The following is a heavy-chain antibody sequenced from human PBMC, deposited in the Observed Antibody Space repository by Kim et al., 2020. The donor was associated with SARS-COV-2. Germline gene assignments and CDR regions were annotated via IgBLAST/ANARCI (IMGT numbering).Heavy chain of an antibody. CDR2: YSHTGAT. Sequence: SETLSLTCTVSGASFTTYFWSWIRQPPGKELEWIGHYSHTGATRYNPSLKSRVTISTDTSKKQFSLKLNSVTAADAAMYYCARESRASYFFDPWGPGILVTVSS. CDR3: ARESRASYFFDP. J-gene: IGHJ5*02. D-gene: IGHD3-9*01. V-gene: IGHV4-59*13. CDR1: GASFTTYF.